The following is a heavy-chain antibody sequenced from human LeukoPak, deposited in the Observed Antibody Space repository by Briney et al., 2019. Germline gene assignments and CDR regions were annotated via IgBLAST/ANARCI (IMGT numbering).Heavy chain of an antibody. D-gene: IGHD2-2*01. J-gene: IGHJ3*02. CDR1: GFTFSSYG. CDR3: ARDRSYCSSTSCYATDAFDI. V-gene: IGHV3-33*01. Sequence: GGSLRLSCAASGFTFSSYGMHWVRQAPGKGLEWVAVIWYDGSNKYYADSVKGRFTISRDNSKNTLYLQMNSLRAEDTAVYYCARDRSYCSSTSCYATDAFDIWGQGTMVTASS. CDR2: IWYDGSNK.